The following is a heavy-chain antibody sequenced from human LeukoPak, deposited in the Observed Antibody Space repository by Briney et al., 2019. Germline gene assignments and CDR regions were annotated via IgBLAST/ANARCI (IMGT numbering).Heavy chain of an antibody. V-gene: IGHV4-34*01. D-gene: IGHD3-22*01. J-gene: IGHJ4*02. Sequence: PSETLSLTCAVYGGSFSGYYWSWIRQPPGKGLEWIGEINHSGSTNYNPSLKSRVTISADTSKNQFSLKLSSVTAADTAVYYCARGWQGRSGYLSDYWGQGTLVTVSS. CDR1: GGSFSGYY. CDR2: INHSGST. CDR3: ARGWQGRSGYLSDY.